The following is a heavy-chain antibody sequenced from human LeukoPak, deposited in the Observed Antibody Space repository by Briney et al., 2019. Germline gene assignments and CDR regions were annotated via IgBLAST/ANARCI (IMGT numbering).Heavy chain of an antibody. CDR3: AREYSNWGANYYYYYMDV. CDR2: IIPIFGTA. J-gene: IGHJ6*03. CDR1: GGTFSSYA. Sequence: GSSVKVSCKASGGTFSSYAISWVRQAPGPGLEWMGRIIPIFGTANYAQKFQGRVTITTDESTSTAYMELSSLRSEDTAVYYCAREYSNWGANYYYYYMDVWGKGTTVTVSS. V-gene: IGHV1-69*05. D-gene: IGHD4-11*01.